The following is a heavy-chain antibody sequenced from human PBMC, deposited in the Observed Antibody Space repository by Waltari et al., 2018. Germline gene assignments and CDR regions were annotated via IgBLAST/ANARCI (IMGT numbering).Heavy chain of an antibody. J-gene: IGHJ6*03. CDR1: GFTVSSNY. CDR3: ARGLEYSSSFFDYYMDV. CDR2: IYSGGST. D-gene: IGHD6-6*01. Sequence: EVQLVETGGGLIQPGGSLRLSCAASGFTVSSNYMSWVRQAQGKGLEWVSVIYSGGSTYYADSVKGRFTISRDNSKNTLYLQMNSLRAEDTAVYYCARGLEYSSSFFDYYMDVWGKGTTVTVSS. V-gene: IGHV3-53*02.